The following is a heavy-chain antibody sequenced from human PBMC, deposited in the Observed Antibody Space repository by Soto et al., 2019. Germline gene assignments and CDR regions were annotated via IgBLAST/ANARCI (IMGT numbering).Heavy chain of an antibody. J-gene: IGHJ6*02. Sequence: GGSLRLSCAASGFTFGIYSMNWVRQAPGKGLEWVAVISYDGTNKYYADSVKGRSTISRDNSKNTLYLQMNSLRAEDTAVYYCASLYGSYNDQPYYGMDVWGQGTTVTVSS. CDR2: ISYDGTNK. CDR1: GFTFGIYS. V-gene: IGHV3-30*03. D-gene: IGHD1-26*01. CDR3: ASLYGSYNDQPYYGMDV.